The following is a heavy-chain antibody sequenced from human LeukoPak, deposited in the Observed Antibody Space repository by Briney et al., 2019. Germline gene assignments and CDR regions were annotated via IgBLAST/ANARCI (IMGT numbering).Heavy chain of an antibody. CDR3: ARDFYGDFSKFDY. D-gene: IGHD4-17*01. V-gene: IGHV3-33*01. Sequence: GGSLRLSCAASGFPFSTYGMHWVRQAPGKGLEWVAVIWFDGSNKDYGDSVKGRFIISRDNSKNTVYLQMNSLRAEDTAVYYCARDFYGDFSKFDYWGQGTLVTVSS. J-gene: IGHJ4*02. CDR2: IWFDGSNK. CDR1: GFPFSTYG.